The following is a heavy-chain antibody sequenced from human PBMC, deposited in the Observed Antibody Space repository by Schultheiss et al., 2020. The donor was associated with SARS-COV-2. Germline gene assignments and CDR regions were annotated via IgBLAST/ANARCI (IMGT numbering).Heavy chain of an antibody. CDR1: GFIFDDYG. CDR3: ARGREVVDY. Sequence: GGSLRLSCAASGFIFDDYGMSWVRQAPGKGLEWVSSISSSSSYIYYADSVKGRFTISRDDSKNTLHLQMNSLRAEDTAVYYCARGREVVDYWGQGTLVTVSS. V-gene: IGHV3-21*01. J-gene: IGHJ4*02. D-gene: IGHD2-15*01. CDR2: ISSSSSYI.